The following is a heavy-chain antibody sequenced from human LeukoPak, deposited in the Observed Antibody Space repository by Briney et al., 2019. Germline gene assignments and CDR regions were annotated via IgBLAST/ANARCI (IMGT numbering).Heavy chain of an antibody. CDR3: AKDKGYSSSWCQNDY. CDR2: ISGSDGST. D-gene: IGHD6-13*01. CDR1: GLTFSSYA. V-gene: IGHV3-23*01. J-gene: IGHJ4*02. Sequence: GGSLRLSCAASGLTFSSYAMSWVRQAPGKGLEWVSAISGSDGSTYYADSVKGRFTISRDNSENTLYLQMNSLRAEDTAVYYCAKDKGYSSSWCQNDYWGQGTLVTVSS.